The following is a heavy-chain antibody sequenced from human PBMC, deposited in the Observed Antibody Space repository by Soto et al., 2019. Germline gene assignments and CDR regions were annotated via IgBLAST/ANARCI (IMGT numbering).Heavy chain of an antibody. V-gene: IGHV3-15*01. Sequence: EVQLVESGGGLVKPGGSLRLSCAASGFTFRNAWMSWVRQAPGKGLEWVGRIKSKTDGGTTDYAAPVKGRFTISRDDSKNTLYLQMNSLKTEDTAVYYCTTEGLPYSSGWPQFDYWGQGTLVTVSS. J-gene: IGHJ4*02. D-gene: IGHD6-19*01. CDR3: TTEGLPYSSGWPQFDY. CDR1: GFTFRNAW. CDR2: IKSKTDGGTT.